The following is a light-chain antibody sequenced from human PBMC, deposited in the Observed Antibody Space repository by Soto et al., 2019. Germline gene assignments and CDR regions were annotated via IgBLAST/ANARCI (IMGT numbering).Light chain of an antibody. V-gene: IGKV1-5*01. CDR2: DAS. CDR1: QNIRSR. Sequence: DCQMTQSPSTLTASVRDRVTLXXRASQNIRSRLAWFQQKPGKAPEXRIYDASSLEIGVPQRFSGSGSGAEFTLTISSLQTDDFSTYYCQQYHSYLTFGQGTKVDIK. J-gene: IGKJ1*01. CDR3: QQYHSYLT.